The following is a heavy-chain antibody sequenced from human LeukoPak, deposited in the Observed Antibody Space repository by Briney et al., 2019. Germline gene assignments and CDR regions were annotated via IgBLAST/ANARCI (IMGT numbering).Heavy chain of an antibody. CDR3: VRVVTRVIFDY. V-gene: IGHV3-49*04. CDR2: IRSKAYGGTT. D-gene: IGHD5-18*01. CDR1: GFTFSSYA. J-gene: IGHJ4*02. Sequence: GGSLRLSCAASGFTFSSYAMSWVRQAPGKGLEWVGFIRSKAYGGTTEYAASVKGRFTISRDDSKSIAYLQMNSLKTEDTAVYYCVRVVTRVIFDYWGQGTLVTVSS.